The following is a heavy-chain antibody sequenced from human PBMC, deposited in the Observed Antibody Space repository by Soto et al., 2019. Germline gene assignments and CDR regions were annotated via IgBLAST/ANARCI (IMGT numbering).Heavy chain of an antibody. V-gene: IGHV3-23*01. D-gene: IGHD3-22*01. CDR3: ARSGYYYPLDFDH. J-gene: IGHJ4*02. Sequence: VGSLRLSCAASGFTFSSSAMSWVRQAPGKGLEWVSAISGSGGSTYYADTVKGRFTVSRDNSKNTLYLQMNSLRAEDTAVYYCARSGYYYPLDFDHWGQGNLVTVSS. CDR2: ISGSGGST. CDR1: GFTFSSSA.